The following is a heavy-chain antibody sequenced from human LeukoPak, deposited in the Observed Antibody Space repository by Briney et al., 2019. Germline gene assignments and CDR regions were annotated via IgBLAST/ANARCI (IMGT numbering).Heavy chain of an antibody. CDR2: ISYTGST. V-gene: IGHV4-39*07. CDR1: GDSISSSSYY. D-gene: IGHD3-16*01. Sequence: SETLSLTCTVSGDSISSSSYYCGCIRQPPGNGLEWIGSISYTGSTNYNPSLKSRVTTSLDTSKNQFSLKLSSVTAADTAAYYCAREWRGSYFSYWGQGTLVTVSS. CDR3: AREWRGSYFSY. J-gene: IGHJ4*02.